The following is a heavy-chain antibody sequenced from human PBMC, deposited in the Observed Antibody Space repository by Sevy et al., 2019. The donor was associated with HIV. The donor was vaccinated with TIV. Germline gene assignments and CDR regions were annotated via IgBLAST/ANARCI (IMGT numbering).Heavy chain of an antibody. V-gene: IGHV3-48*03. CDR3: ARDLPPSATTVAHFDC. D-gene: IGHD4-17*01. J-gene: IGHJ4*02. CDR1: GFIFSSYE. Sequence: GGSLRLSCAASGFIFSSYEMNWVRQAPGKGLEWVSYISNSGTTIYYSDSVKGRFTISRANARNSLYLQMNSLRAEDTAVYYCARDLPPSATTVAHFDCWGQGTLVTVSS. CDR2: ISNSGTTI.